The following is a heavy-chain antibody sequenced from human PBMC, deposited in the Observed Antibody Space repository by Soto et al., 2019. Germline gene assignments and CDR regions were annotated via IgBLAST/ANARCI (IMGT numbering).Heavy chain of an antibody. CDR1: GYTLTELS. Sequence: ASVKVSCKVSGYTLTELSMHWVRQAPGKGLEWMGGFDPEDGETIYAQKFQGRVTMTEDTSTDTAYMELSSLRSEDTAVYYCATVGITIFGVAPYNWFDPWGQGTLVTVSS. V-gene: IGHV1-24*01. CDR2: FDPEDGET. J-gene: IGHJ5*02. D-gene: IGHD3-3*01. CDR3: ATVGITIFGVAPYNWFDP.